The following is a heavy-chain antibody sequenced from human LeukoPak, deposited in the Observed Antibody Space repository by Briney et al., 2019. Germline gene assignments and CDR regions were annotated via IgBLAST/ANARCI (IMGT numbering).Heavy chain of an antibody. CDR2: ISSSGSTI. Sequence: GGSLRLSCAASGFTFSSYEMNWVRQAPGKGLEWVSYISSSGSTIYYADSVKGRFTISRDNAKNTLYLQMDSLRAEDTAVYYCARGPSGYHNTGGQGTLVTVSS. D-gene: IGHD5-12*01. J-gene: IGHJ4*02. CDR1: GFTFSSYE. V-gene: IGHV3-48*03. CDR3: ARGPSGYHNT.